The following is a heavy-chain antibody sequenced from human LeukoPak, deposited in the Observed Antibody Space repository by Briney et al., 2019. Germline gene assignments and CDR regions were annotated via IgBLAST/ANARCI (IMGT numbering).Heavy chain of an antibody. CDR2: ISYSGST. D-gene: IGHD1-1*01. Sequence: SETLSLTCTVSGDSIDSYYWSWIRQPPGKGLEWIGYISYSGSTNFNPSLKSRVTISADTSKNQFSLKLSSVTAADTAVYYCAREGTAGTNLNWFDPWGQGTLVTVSS. V-gene: IGHV4-59*01. CDR3: AREGTAGTNLNWFDP. J-gene: IGHJ5*02. CDR1: GDSIDSYY.